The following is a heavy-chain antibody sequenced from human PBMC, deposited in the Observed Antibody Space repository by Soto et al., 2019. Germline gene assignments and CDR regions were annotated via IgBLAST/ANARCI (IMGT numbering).Heavy chain of an antibody. D-gene: IGHD2-15*01. J-gene: IGHJ5*02. CDR3: ARELPPDL. V-gene: IGHV3-53*01. CDR2: IWSAGLT. Sequence: PGGSLRLSCAASVFTFSSKYMNWVRQAPGKGLEWVSIIWSAGLTYYADSVRGRFAISRDISKNILFLQMNNLRAEDSAIYYCARELPPDLWGQGTLVTVSS. CDR1: VFTFSSKY.